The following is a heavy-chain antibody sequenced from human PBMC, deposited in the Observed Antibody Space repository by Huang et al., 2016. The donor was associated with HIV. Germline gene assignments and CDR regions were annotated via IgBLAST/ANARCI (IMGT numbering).Heavy chain of an antibody. V-gene: IGHV1-8*01. J-gene: IGHJ4*02. D-gene: IGHD2-15*01. CDR1: GYTFSNYD. CDR3: ATLPPVNYGRSGGRVRDY. Sequence: VQLVQSGAEVKKPGASVKVACKASGYTFSNYDINWVRQAPGQGLEWVGWMNPTMGNTGYARKFQGRGTMTRSTSISTAYMELSWLRFEDTAVYYCATLPPVNYGRSGGRVRDYWGQGSLVTVSS. CDR2: MNPTMGNT.